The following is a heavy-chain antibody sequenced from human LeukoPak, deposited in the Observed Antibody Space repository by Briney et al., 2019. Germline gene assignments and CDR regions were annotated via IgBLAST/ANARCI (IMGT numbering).Heavy chain of an antibody. CDR1: GGSISSNF. Sequence: SETLSLTCTVSGGSISSNFWNWVRQPPGKGLEWMGFIYDNGSTKYSPSLKSRVTMSVDTSKQQFSLKLSSVTGADTAVYYCARSSAYSYGSVYFDYWGQGTLVTVSS. D-gene: IGHD5-18*01. CDR3: ARSSAYSYGSVYFDY. CDR2: IYDNGST. V-gene: IGHV4-59*01. J-gene: IGHJ4*02.